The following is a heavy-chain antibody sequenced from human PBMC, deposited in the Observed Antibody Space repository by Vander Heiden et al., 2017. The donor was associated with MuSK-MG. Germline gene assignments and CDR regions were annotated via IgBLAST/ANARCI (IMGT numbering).Heavy chain of an antibody. CDR2: IWYDGSNK. J-gene: IGHJ4*02. D-gene: IGHD3-22*01. Sequence: QVQLVESGGGVVRPGRSLRLSCAASGFTFSSYGMHWVRQAPGKGLEWVAVIWYDGSNKYYADSVKGRFTISRDNSKNTLYLQMNSLRAEDTAVYYCARAPPYYDSSGCDYWGQGTLVTVSS. V-gene: IGHV3-33*01. CDR1: GFTFSSYG. CDR3: ARAPPYYDSSGCDY.